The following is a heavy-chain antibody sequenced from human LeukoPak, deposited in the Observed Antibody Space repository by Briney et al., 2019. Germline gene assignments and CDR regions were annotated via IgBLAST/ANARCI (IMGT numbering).Heavy chain of an antibody. CDR3: ATGPDYYNTSGYYPHY. CDR1: GGSFSGYY. CDR2: INQSGGT. Sequence: PSETLSLTCAVYGGSFSGYYWSWLRQPPGKGLEWIGEINQSGGTNQNHSLKSRATISVDTSKNQFSLKLSSLTAADTAVYYCATGPDYYNTSGYYPHYWGQGTLVTVSS. J-gene: IGHJ4*02. V-gene: IGHV4-34*04. D-gene: IGHD3-22*01.